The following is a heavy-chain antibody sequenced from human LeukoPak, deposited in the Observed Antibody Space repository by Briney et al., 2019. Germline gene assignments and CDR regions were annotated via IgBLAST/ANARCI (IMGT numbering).Heavy chain of an antibody. CDR3: ARGPLAYYYDSSGYYFDY. CDR1: GFTFSSYW. CDR2: IKQDGSEK. V-gene: IGHV3-7*01. Sequence: GGSLRLSCAASGFTFSSYWMSWVRQAPGKGLEWVANIKQDGSEKYYVDSVKGRFTISRDNAKNSLYLQMNSLRAEDTAVYYCARGPLAYYYDSSGYYFDYWGQGTLVTVSS. J-gene: IGHJ4*02. D-gene: IGHD3-22*01.